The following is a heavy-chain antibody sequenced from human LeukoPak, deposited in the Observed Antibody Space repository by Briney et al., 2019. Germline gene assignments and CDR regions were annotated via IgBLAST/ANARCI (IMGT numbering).Heavy chain of an antibody. Sequence: GGSLRLSCAASGFTFSSYAMSWVRQAPGKGLEWVAVISYDGSNKYYADSVKGRFTISRDNSKNTLYLQMNSLRAEDTAVYYCAKDRGWRSVVYYFDYWGQGTLVTVSS. J-gene: IGHJ4*02. V-gene: IGHV3-30*18. CDR1: GFTFSSYA. CDR3: AKDRGWRSVVYYFDY. D-gene: IGHD3-10*01. CDR2: ISYDGSNK.